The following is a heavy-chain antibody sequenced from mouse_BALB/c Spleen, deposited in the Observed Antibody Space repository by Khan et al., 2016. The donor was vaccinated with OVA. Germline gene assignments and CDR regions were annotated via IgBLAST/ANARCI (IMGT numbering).Heavy chain of an antibody. D-gene: IGHD2-14*01. Sequence: EVELVESGPSLVKPPQTLSLTCSVTGDSITSGYWCWIRKFPGNKLEYMGYILYSGSTYYNPSLKSRISITRHTSQNQYYLQLNSVTTEDTATYYCARSTYRYAFAYWGQGTLVTVSA. CDR3: ARSTYRYAFAY. CDR1: GDSITSGY. V-gene: IGHV3-8*02. CDR2: ILYSGST. J-gene: IGHJ3*01.